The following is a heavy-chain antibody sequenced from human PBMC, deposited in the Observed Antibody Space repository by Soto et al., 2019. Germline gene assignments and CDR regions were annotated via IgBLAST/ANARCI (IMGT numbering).Heavy chain of an antibody. D-gene: IGHD6-19*01. CDR3: ARVFNSSGWYGAFDI. J-gene: IGHJ3*02. CDR2: IIPIFGTA. Sequence: SVKVSCKASGGTFSSYAISWVRQAPGQGLEWMGGIIPIFGTANYAQKFQGRVTITADESTSTAYMELSSLRSEDTAVYYCARVFNSSGWYGAFDIWGQGTMVTVSS. V-gene: IGHV1-69*13. CDR1: GGTFSSYA.